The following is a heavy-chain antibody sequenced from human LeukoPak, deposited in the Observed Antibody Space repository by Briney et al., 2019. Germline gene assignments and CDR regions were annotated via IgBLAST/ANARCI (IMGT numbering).Heavy chain of an antibody. J-gene: IGHJ6*02. V-gene: IGHV3-23*01. CDR3: AKSQREAYCYGMDV. D-gene: IGHD2-21*01. Sequence: GGSLRLSCTASGFTFSNYAMNWVRRAPGKGLEWVSAISGSGSNTYYAYSVKGRFTISRDNSINSLYLQMNSLRAEDTAVYYCAKSQREAYCYGMDVWGQGTTVTVS. CDR2: ISGSGSNT. CDR1: GFTFSNYA.